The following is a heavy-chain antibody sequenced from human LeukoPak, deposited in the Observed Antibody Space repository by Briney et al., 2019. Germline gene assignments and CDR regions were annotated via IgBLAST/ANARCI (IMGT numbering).Heavy chain of an antibody. D-gene: IGHD4-23*01. Sequence: ASVKVSCKASGYTFTSYYMHWVRQAPGQGLEWMGIINPSGGSTSYAQKFQGRATMTRDMSTSTVYMELSSLRSEDTAVYYCARDRNGGNSFDYWGQGTLVTVSS. CDR3: ARDRNGGNSFDY. CDR2: INPSGGST. V-gene: IGHV1-46*01. J-gene: IGHJ4*02. CDR1: GYTFTSYY.